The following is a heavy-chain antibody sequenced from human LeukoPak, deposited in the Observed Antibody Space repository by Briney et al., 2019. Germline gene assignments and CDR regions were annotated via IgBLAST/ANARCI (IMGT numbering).Heavy chain of an antibody. CDR3: AGALSGIAADWDAFDI. Sequence: GGSLRLSCAASGFTFSSYSMNWVRQAPGKGLEWVSSISSSSSYIYYAHSVKGRFTISRDNAKNSLYLQMNSRRAEDTAVYYCAGALSGIAADWDAFDIWGQGTMVTVSS. D-gene: IGHD6-13*01. CDR2: ISSSSSYI. CDR1: GFTFSSYS. V-gene: IGHV3-21*01. J-gene: IGHJ3*02.